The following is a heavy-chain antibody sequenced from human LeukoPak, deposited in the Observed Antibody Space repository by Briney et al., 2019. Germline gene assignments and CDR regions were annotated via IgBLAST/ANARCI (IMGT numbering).Heavy chain of an antibody. V-gene: IGHV4-39*01. D-gene: IGHD6-13*01. J-gene: IGHJ4*02. CDR1: GGSISSSSYY. CDR2: IYYSGST. CDR3: ARRPGIAAATGGDY. Sequence: SETLSLTCTVSGGSISSSSYYWGWIRQPPGKGLEWIGSIYYSGSTYYNPSLKSRVTISVDTSKNQFSLKLSSVTAADTAVYYCARRPGIAAATGGDYGGQGTLVTVSS.